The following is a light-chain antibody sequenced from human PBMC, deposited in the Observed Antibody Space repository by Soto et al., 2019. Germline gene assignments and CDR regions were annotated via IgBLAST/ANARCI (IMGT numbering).Light chain of an antibody. CDR3: HQYGSSPRT. CDR1: QSVSSSY. J-gene: IGKJ1*01. V-gene: IGKV3-20*01. Sequence: IVLTQSPANLSVSPGERATLSCRASQSVSSSYLAWYQQKPGQAPRLLIYGASSRATGIPDRFSGSGSGTDFTLTISRLEPEDFAVYYCHQYGSSPRTFGQGTKVDIK. CDR2: GAS.